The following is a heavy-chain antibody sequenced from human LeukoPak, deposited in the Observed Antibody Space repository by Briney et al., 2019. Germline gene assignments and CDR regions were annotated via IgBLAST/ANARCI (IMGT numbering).Heavy chain of an antibody. Sequence: SETLSLTCAVSGGSISSSNWWSWVRQPPGKGLEWIGEIYHSGSTNYNPSLKSRVTISVDKSKNQFSLKLSSVTAADTAVYYCARGASPGYYDGSGYFLRSWGQGTLVTVFS. V-gene: IGHV4-4*02. CDR1: GGSISSSNW. J-gene: IGHJ5*02. CDR3: ARGASPGYYDGSGYFLRS. CDR2: IYHSGST. D-gene: IGHD3-22*01.